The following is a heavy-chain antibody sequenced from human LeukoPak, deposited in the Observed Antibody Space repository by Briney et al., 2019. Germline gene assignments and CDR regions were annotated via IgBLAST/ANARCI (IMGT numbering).Heavy chain of an antibody. D-gene: IGHD2-2*01. CDR2: IYTSGST. CDR1: GGSFGSGSYY. CDR3: ARDRGGIVVVPAGTFDY. Sequence: PSQTLSLTCTVSGGSFGSGSYYWSWIRQPAGKALAWIGRIYTSGSTNYNPSLKSRVTISVDTSKNQFSLKLSSVTAADTAVYYCARDRGGIVVVPAGTFDYWGQGTLVTVSS. V-gene: IGHV4-61*02. J-gene: IGHJ4*02.